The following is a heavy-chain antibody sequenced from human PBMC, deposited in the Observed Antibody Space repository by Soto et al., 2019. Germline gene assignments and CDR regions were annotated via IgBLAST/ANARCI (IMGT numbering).Heavy chain of an antibody. CDR2: ISGGGGST. V-gene: IGHV3-23*01. CDR1: GFTFSSYA. J-gene: IGHJ4*02. Sequence: EVQRLESGGGLVQPGGSLRLYCADSGFTFSSYAMSWVRQAPGKGLEWVSAISGGGGSTYYADSVKGRFTISRDNYKNALYLKMNSQRAEDTAVYYCAKDQSLDYWGQGTLVTVSS. CDR3: AKDQSLDY.